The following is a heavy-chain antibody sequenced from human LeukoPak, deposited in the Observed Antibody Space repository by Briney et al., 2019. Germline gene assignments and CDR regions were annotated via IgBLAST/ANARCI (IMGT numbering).Heavy chain of an antibody. CDR1: GFTFSSYW. CDR2: INHSGST. CDR3: ARERNGYSYGLWYFDL. D-gene: IGHD5-18*01. Sequence: LRLSCAASGFTFSSYWMSWVRQPPGKGLEWIGEINHSGSTNYNPSLKSRVTISVDTSKNQFSLKLSSVTAADTAVYYCARERNGYSYGLWYFDLWGRGTLVTVSS. V-gene: IGHV4-34*01. J-gene: IGHJ2*01.